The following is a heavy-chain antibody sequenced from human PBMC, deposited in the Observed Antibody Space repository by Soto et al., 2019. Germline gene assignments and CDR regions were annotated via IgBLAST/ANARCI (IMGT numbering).Heavy chain of an antibody. Sequence: EVQLVESGGGLVKPGGSLRLSCAASGFNFNSYTINWVRQAPGKRLEWLSSISSSGYIFSTDSVRGRFTISRDNAKNSVYLQINSLRAEDTAVYFCARDCSGGSCYPGMDVWGQGTTVNVS. CDR2: ISSSGYI. D-gene: IGHD2-15*01. V-gene: IGHV3-21*01. J-gene: IGHJ6*02. CDR3: ARDCSGGSCYPGMDV. CDR1: GFNFNSYT.